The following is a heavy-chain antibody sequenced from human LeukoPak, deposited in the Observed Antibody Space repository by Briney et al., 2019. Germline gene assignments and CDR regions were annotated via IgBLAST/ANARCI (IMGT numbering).Heavy chain of an antibody. CDR1: GFTFGTYA. V-gene: IGHV3-23*01. Sequence: GGSLRLSCAASGFTFGTYAMSWVRQAPGKGLEWISAISGSGGSTYYADSVKGRFTISRDNSKNTLYLQMNSLRSEDTAVYYCARTYSSSDEFDYWGQGTLVTVSS. CDR3: ARTYSSSDEFDY. CDR2: ISGSGGST. D-gene: IGHD6-13*01. J-gene: IGHJ4*02.